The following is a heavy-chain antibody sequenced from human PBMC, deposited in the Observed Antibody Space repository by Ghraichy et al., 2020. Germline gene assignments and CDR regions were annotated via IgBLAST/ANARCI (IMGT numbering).Heavy chain of an antibody. CDR2: IYWDDDK. CDR3: VRHEDYYRNWYFDL. Sequence: SGPTLMKPTQTLTLTCTFSGFSLSTRGVGVGWIRQPPGKALDWLALIYWDDDKFYSPSLRSRLSITKDTSKNLVVLIMTDMDPVDTATYYCVRHEDYYRNWYFDLWGRGTLVTVSS. V-gene: IGHV2-5*02. D-gene: IGHD3-10*01. J-gene: IGHJ2*01. CDR1: GFSLSTRGVG.